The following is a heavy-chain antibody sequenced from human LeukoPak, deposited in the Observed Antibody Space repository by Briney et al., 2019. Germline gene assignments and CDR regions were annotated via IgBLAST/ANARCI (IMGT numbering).Heavy chain of an antibody. V-gene: IGHV3-74*01. CDR2: ISSDGSST. Sequence: PGGSLRLSCAASGFTFSNYWMHWVRQAPGKGLVWVSRISSDGSSTSYADSVKGRFTVSRDNAKNTLYLQMNSLGAEDTAVYYCASQDIFDYWGQGTLVTASS. CDR1: GFTFSNYW. J-gene: IGHJ4*02. D-gene: IGHD2-15*01. CDR3: ASQDIFDY.